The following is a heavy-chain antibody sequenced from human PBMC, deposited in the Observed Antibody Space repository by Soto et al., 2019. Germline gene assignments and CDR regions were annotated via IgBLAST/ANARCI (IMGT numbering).Heavy chain of an antibody. D-gene: IGHD4-4*01. J-gene: IGHJ4*02. V-gene: IGHV5-51*01. CDR1: GYSFTSYW. CDR2: IYPGDSDT. CDR3: ARAKEMATSQKQYYFDY. Sequence: GGSLRLSCKGSGYSFTSYWIGWVRQMPGKGLEWMGIIYPGDSDTRYSPSFQGQVTISADKSISTAYLQWSSLKASDTAMYYCARAKEMATSQKQYYFDYWGQGTLVTVSS.